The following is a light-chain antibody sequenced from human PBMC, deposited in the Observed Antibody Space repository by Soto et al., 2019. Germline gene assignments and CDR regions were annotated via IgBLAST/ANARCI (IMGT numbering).Light chain of an antibody. CDR3: AQPNSYPLT. CDR2: ATS. J-gene: IGKJ3*01. Sequence: QWTHAAYSMCAYVGGSVPITGRASQAIHSYLAWYQQRPGKATKLLIYATSTLQSGVPSRFSGSGSGTDFTLTISSLQPEEWATYYCAQPNSYPLTVGPGTKVDIK. V-gene: IGKV1-9*01. CDR1: QAIHSY.